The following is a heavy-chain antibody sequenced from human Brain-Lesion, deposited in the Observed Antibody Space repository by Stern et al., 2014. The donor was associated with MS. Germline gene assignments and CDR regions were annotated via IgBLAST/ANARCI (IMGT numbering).Heavy chain of an antibody. D-gene: IGHD2-2*01. V-gene: IGHV4-61*02. CDR2: IFNSGST. CDR1: GGSISSGGYY. Sequence: QLQLQESGPGLVKPSQTLSLSCTVSGGSISSGGYYWSWIRQPAGKGLEWLGRIFNSGSTSYNPPLKSRVTLSIDPSKNQFSLRLNSMTAADTAVYYCARGRVVPGFQYYATDVWGQGTTVIVSS. J-gene: IGHJ6*02. CDR3: ARGRVVPGFQYYATDV.